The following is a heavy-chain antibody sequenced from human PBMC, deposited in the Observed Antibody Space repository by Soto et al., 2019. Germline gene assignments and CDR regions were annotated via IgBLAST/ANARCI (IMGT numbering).Heavy chain of an antibody. Sequence: PSETLSLTCAVSGGSFTSNNWWTWVRQPPGQGLEWIGEIYRTGSTNYNPSLKSRVPISLDKSENQFSLKVTSLTAAATPPSTSAPRRPGTTVDYWGQGTLVTVS. CDR2: IYRTGST. CDR1: GGSFTSNNW. J-gene: IGHJ4*02. V-gene: IGHV4-4*02. D-gene: IGHD1-26*01. CDR3: APRRPGTTVDY.